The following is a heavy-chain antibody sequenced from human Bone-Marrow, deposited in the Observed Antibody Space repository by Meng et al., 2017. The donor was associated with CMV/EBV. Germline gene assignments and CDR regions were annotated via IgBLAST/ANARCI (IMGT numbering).Heavy chain of an antibody. V-gene: IGHV3-21*06. CDR3: ARVSGEADGS. J-gene: IGHJ4*02. Sequence: GGSLRLSCAASGFTFSAYSMNWVRQAPGKGLEWVSSISSTSTYVYYADSVKGRFTISRDNAKNSLYLQMNSLRVEDTAVYYCARVSGEADGSWGRGNLVNVAS. D-gene: IGHD5-24*01. CDR2: ISSTSTYV. CDR1: GFTFSAYS.